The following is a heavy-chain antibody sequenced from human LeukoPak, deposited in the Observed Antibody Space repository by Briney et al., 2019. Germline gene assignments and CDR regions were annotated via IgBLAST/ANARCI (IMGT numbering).Heavy chain of an antibody. CDR3: AKDRLRERVKYYFDY. CDR1: GFTFSIYG. J-gene: IGHJ4*02. CDR2: ISYDRSNK. D-gene: IGHD3-16*01. Sequence: PGGSLRLSCAASGFTFSIYGMHWVHLAPGKGLEWVAVISYDRSNKYYANAVKGRFTISRDNSKNTLYLQMNSLRAEDTAVYNCAKDRLRERVKYYFDYWGQGTLVTVSS. V-gene: IGHV3-30*18.